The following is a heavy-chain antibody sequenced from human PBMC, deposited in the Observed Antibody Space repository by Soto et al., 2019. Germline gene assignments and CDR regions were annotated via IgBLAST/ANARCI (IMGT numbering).Heavy chain of an antibody. V-gene: IGHV3-43D*04. CDR2: IGWDGSST. CDR1: GFTFDDYA. D-gene: IGHD3-3*01. J-gene: IGHJ4*02. CDR3: AKDVSRDNFWSGYYDY. Sequence: EVQLVESGGVVVQPGGSLRLSCAASGFTFDDYAIHWVRQPPGKGLEWVSLIGWDGSSTHYADSVKGRFTISRDNSKNSLYLQMNSLRPEDTALYYCAKDVSRDNFWSGYYDYWGQGTLVTVSS.